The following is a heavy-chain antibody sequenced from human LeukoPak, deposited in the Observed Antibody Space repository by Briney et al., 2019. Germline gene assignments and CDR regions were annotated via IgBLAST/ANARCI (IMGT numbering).Heavy chain of an antibody. V-gene: IGHV3-11*04. CDR1: GFTFNDYY. CDR3: AKGPLLWD. CDR2: ISSSGNTI. D-gene: IGHD2/OR15-2a*01. Sequence: GGSLRLSCAASGFTFNDYYMSWIRQGPGKGLECISYISSSGNTIYYADSVKGRFTISRDNAKNSLFLQMNSMRADDTAVYYCAKGPLLWDWGQGTLVTVSS. J-gene: IGHJ4*02.